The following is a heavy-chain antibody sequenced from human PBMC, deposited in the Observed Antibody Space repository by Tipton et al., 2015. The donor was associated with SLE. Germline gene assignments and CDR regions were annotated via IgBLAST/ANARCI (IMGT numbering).Heavy chain of an antibody. CDR3: ARGGSYYDNSGYYSHFDY. V-gene: IGHV4-34*01. Sequence: TLSLTCAVYGGSFSDYYWSWIRQPPGKGLEWIGEINHSGSTNYNPSLKSQVSISVDRSENQFSLKLTSVTAADTAVYYCARGGSYYDNSGYYSHFDYWGQGTLVTVSS. J-gene: IGHJ4*02. CDR2: INHSGST. CDR1: GGSFSDYY. D-gene: IGHD3-22*01.